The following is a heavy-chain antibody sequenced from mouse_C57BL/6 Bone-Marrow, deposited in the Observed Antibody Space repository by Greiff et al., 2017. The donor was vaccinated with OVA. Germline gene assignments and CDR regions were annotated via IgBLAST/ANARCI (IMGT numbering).Heavy chain of an antibody. V-gene: IGHV1-69*01. J-gene: IGHJ2*01. Sequence: QVQLQQPGAELVMPGASVKLSCKASGYTFTSYWMHWVKQRPGQGLEWIGEIDPSDSYTNYNQKFKGKSTLTVDKSSSTAYMQLSSLTSEDSAVYYCASEGGNYFLYYFDYWGQGTTLTVSS. D-gene: IGHD2-1*01. CDR1: GYTFTSYW. CDR3: ASEGGNYFLYYFDY. CDR2: IDPSDSYT.